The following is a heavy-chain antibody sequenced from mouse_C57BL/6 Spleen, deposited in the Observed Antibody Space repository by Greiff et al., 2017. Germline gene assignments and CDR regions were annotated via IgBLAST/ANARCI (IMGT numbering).Heavy chain of an antibody. J-gene: IGHJ2*01. CDR3: ARRAQATSYYFDY. V-gene: IGHV1-59*01. CDR2: IDPSDSYT. D-gene: IGHD3-2*02. CDR1: GYTFTSYW. Sequence: QVQLQQPGAELVRPGTSVKLSCKASGYTFTSYWMHWVKQRPGQGLEWIGVIDPSDSYTNYNQKFKGKATLTVDTSSSTAYMQLSSLTSEDSAVYYCARRAQATSYYFDYGGQGTTLTVSS.